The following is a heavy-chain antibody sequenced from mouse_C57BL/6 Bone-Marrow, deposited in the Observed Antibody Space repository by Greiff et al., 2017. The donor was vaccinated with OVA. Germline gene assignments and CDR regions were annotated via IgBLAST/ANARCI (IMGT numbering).Heavy chain of an antibody. V-gene: IGHV5-9*01. Sequence: EVQGVESGGGLVKPGGSLKLSCAASGFTFSSYTMSWVRQTPEKRLEWVATISGGGGNTYYPDSVKGRFTISRDNAKNTLYLQMSSLRSEDTALYDCARHNGSPFAYWGQGTLVTDSA. D-gene: IGHD1-1*01. CDR1: GFTFSSYT. CDR3: ARHNGSPFAY. CDR2: ISGGGGNT. J-gene: IGHJ3*01.